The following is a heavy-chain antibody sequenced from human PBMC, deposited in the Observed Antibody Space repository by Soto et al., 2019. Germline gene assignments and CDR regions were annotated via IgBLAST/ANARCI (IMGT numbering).Heavy chain of an antibody. J-gene: IGHJ4*02. Sequence: GGFLRLSCVASGFTFSNYGMHWVRQAPGKGLEWVAVIWSDGENKYYADSLKGRFTISRDNSKNTVFLQMNSLRADDTATYYCARDSHYDLDYSVTPSDDRPFDHWGQGTQVTVPQ. CDR1: GFTFSNYG. D-gene: IGHD3-16*01. CDR3: ARDSHYDLDYSVTPSDDRPFDH. V-gene: IGHV3-33*01. CDR2: IWSDGENK.